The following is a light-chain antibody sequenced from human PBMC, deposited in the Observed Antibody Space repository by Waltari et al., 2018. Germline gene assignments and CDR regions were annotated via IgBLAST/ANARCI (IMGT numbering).Light chain of an antibody. V-gene: IGLV1-44*01. CDR2: NDN. J-gene: IGLJ3*02. CDR1: NSNIGSNF. Sequence: QSVLTQPPSVSGTPGQRVTISCSGSNSNIGSNFVNWYQQLPGKAPKLLIYNDNQGPSGVPDRVSASKSGTSAALAITGLQSEDEADYYCAVWDDSLGGVFGGGTKLTVL. CDR3: AVWDDSLGGV.